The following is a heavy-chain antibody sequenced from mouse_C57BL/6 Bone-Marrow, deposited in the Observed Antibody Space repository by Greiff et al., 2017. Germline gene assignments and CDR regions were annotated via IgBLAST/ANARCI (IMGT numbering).Heavy chain of an antibody. V-gene: IGHV1-55*01. Sequence: QVQLQQPGAELVKPGASVKMSCKASGYTFTSYWITWVKQRPGQGLEWIGDIYPGSGSTNYNEKFKSKATLTVDTSSSTAYMQLSSLTSEDSAVYYCARWDGNYALYAMDYWGQGTSVTVSS. CDR2: IYPGSGST. D-gene: IGHD2-1*01. J-gene: IGHJ4*01. CDR3: ARWDGNYALYAMDY. CDR1: GYTFTSYW.